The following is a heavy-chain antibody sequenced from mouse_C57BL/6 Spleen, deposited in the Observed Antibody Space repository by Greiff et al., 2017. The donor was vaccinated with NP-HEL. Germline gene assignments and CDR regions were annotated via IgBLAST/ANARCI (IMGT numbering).Heavy chain of an antibody. J-gene: IGHJ3*01. D-gene: IGHD4-1*01. V-gene: IGHV1-61*01. CDR3: ARRDWDEIAY. Sequence: QVHVKQPGAELVRPGSSVKLSCKASGYTFTSYWMDWVKQRPGQGLEWIGNIYPSDSETHYNQKFKDKATLTVDKSSSTAYMQLSSLTSEDSAVYYCARRDWDEIAYWGQGTLVTVSA. CDR1: GYTFTSYW. CDR2: IYPSDSET.